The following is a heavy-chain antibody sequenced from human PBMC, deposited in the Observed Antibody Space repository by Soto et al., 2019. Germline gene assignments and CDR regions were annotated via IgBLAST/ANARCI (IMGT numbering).Heavy chain of an antibody. CDR2: ISGSGGST. D-gene: IGHD3-9*01. J-gene: IGHJ4*02. V-gene: IGHV3-23*01. CDR1: GFTFSNYA. Sequence: EVQLLESGGGFVHPGGSLRLSCAASGFTFSNYAMSWVRQAPGRGLEWVSAISGSGGSTYYSDSVKGRFTISRDNSKNTLSLQVNSLNAEDTALYYCAKPYYEILTGYSPFDSWGQGTLVTVSP. CDR3: AKPYYEILTGYSPFDS.